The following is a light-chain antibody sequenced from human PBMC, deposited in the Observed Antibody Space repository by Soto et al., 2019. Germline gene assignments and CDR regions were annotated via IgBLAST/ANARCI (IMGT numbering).Light chain of an antibody. CDR2: DAS. CDR1: QNIRSL. Sequence: QITQSPSTLSGSVAHRANITFRAIQNIRSLLAWFQQKPGKAPKLLIYDASSLESGVPQRFSGSGSGTEFTLTISSLKTDDFSTYYCQQYHSYWTFGKGTKVDIK. CDR3: QQYHSYWT. V-gene: IGKV1-5*01. J-gene: IGKJ1*01.